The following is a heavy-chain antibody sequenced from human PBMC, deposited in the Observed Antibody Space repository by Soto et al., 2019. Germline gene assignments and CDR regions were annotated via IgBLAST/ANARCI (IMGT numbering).Heavy chain of an antibody. CDR1: GFTFSSYA. CDR2: IGESGTPT. J-gene: IGHJ6*02. V-gene: IGHV3-23*01. Sequence: GRSLRLPCAASGFTFSSYAMKWVRQAPGKGLEWVSLIGESGTPTYYADSVKGRFTISRDNSGNTLFLEMYSLRAEDTAVYYCARYIPGVRYYGMDVWGQGTTVTVSS. CDR3: ARYIPGVRYYGMDV. D-gene: IGHD2-2*01.